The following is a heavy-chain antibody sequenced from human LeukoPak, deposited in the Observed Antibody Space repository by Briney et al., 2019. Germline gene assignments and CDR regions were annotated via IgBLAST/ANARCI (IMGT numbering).Heavy chain of an antibody. Sequence: GGSRRLYCSASGFSFSSYWMHWVRQAPGKGRVWVSRINSDGSSTSYADSVKGRFTISRDNAKNTLYLQMNSLRAEDTAVYYCARDLQLVMAHYYGMDVWGKGTTVTVSS. CDR3: ARDLQLVMAHYYGMDV. CDR2: INSDGSST. V-gene: IGHV3-74*01. J-gene: IGHJ6*04. CDR1: GFSFSSYW. D-gene: IGHD3-9*01.